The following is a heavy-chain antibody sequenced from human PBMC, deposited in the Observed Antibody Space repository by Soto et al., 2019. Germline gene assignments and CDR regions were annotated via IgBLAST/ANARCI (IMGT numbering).Heavy chain of an antibody. V-gene: IGHV3-9*01. CDR3: ANGLARFEDLADPFED. CDR2: INWSGGSI. CDR1: GFSFGDQA. D-gene: IGHD3-16*01. J-gene: IGHJ4*02. Sequence: EVQLVESGGGLVQPGRSLRLSCAASGFSFGDQAMHWVRQSPGKGLEWVSGINWSGGSIAYADSVKGRFIISRDNAKNSLFLQMNSLREDDTALYYCANGLARFEDLADPFEDWGQGTLVTVSS.